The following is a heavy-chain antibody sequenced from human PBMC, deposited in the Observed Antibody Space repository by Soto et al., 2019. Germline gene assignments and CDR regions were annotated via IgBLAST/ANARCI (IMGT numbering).Heavy chain of an antibody. J-gene: IGHJ3*02. Sequence: ASVKVSCKASGYTFTSYGISWVRQAPGQGLEWMGWISAYNGNTNYAQKLQGRVTMTTDTSTSTAYMELRSLRSDDTAVYYCARDDQYVWGSYRYLGAFDIWGQGTMVTVSS. CDR3: ARDDQYVWGSYRYLGAFDI. D-gene: IGHD3-16*02. CDR1: GYTFTSYG. V-gene: IGHV1-18*01. CDR2: ISAYNGNT.